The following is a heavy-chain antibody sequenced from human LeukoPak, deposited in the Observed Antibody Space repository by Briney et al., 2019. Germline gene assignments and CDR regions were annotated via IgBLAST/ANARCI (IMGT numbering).Heavy chain of an antibody. V-gene: IGHV3-23*01. CDR3: AKDGIAVAGAGYFQP. CDR2: ISGSGGDT. J-gene: IGHJ1*01. Sequence: GGSLRLSCAPSGFTFSNYAMSWVRQAPGKGLEWVSAISGSGGDTYYADSVKGRFTISRDNSKNTLYLQMNSLRAEDTAVYYCAKDGIAVAGAGYFQPWGQGSLATVSS. CDR1: GFTFSNYA. D-gene: IGHD6-19*01.